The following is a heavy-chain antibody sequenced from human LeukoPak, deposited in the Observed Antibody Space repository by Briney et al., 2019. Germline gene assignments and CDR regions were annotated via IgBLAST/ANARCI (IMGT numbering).Heavy chain of an antibody. CDR2: ISYDGSNK. Sequence: GGSLRLSCAASGFTFSSYAMHWVRQAPGKGLERVAVISYDGSNKYYADSVKGRFTISRDNSKNTLYLQMNSLRAEDTAVYYCARDMLRYSSGWYPMDYWGQGTLVTVSS. V-gene: IGHV3-30-3*01. CDR1: GFTFSSYA. D-gene: IGHD6-19*01. CDR3: ARDMLRYSSGWYPMDY. J-gene: IGHJ4*02.